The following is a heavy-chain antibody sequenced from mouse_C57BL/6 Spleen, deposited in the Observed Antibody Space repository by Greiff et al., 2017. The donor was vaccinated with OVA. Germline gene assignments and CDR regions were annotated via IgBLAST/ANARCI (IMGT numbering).Heavy chain of an antibody. V-gene: IGHV1-81*01. CDR1: GYTFTSYG. CDR2: IYPRSGNT. CDR3: ARYDYDGGDFDY. J-gene: IGHJ2*01. D-gene: IGHD2-4*01. Sequence: VQLVESGAELARPGASVKLSCKASGYTFTSYGISWVKQRTGQGLEWIGEIYPRSGNTYYNEKFKGKATLTADKSSSTAYMELRSLTSEDSAVYFCARYDYDGGDFDYWGQGTTLTVSS.